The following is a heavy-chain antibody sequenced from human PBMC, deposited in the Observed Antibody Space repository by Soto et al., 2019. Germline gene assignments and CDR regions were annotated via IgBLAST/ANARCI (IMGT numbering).Heavy chain of an antibody. CDR1: GYTFTGYY. CDR3: AGALGKRSAFDI. Sequence: ASVKVSCKASGYTFTGYYMHWVRQAPGQGLEWMGWINPNSGGTNYAQKFQGRVTMTRDTSISTAYMELSRLRSDDTAVYYCAGALGKRSAFDIWGQGTMVTVSS. CDR2: INPNSGGT. D-gene: IGHD2-15*01. V-gene: IGHV1-2*02. J-gene: IGHJ3*02.